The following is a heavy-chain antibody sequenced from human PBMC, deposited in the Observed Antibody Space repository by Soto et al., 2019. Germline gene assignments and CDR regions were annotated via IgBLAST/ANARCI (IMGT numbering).Heavy chain of an antibody. V-gene: IGHV4-39*01. CDR1: GGSISRSSFY. CDR2: INYSGRT. J-gene: IGHJ5*02. D-gene: IGHD2-15*01. Sequence: SEALSLTCTVSGGSISRSSFYWGWIRQPPGKGLEWIGSINYSGRTYYNPSLKSRVTISVDTSKNQFSLKLSSVTAADTAVYYCASLYCSGGSCSGFDPWGQGTLVTVSS. CDR3: ASLYCSGGSCSGFDP.